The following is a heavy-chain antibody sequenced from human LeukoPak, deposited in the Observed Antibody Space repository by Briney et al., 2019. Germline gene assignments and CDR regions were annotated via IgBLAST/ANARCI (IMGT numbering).Heavy chain of an antibody. CDR3: ARVIPGYSSGWYGGLDY. J-gene: IGHJ4*02. D-gene: IGHD6-19*01. Sequence: SVKVSCKASGGTFSSYAISWVRQAPGQGLEWMGGIIPIFGTANYAQKFQGRVTITADESTSTAYMELSSLRSEDTAVYYCARVIPGYSSGWYGGLDYWGQGTLVTVSS. CDR2: IIPIFGTA. CDR1: GGTFSSYA. V-gene: IGHV1-69*13.